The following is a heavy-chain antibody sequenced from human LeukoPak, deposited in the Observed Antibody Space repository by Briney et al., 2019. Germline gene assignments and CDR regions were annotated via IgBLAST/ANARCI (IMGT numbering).Heavy chain of an antibody. CDR1: GDTFSSYA. CDR2: IIPIFGTA. CDR3: ARSFWSGYYMWFDH. V-gene: IGHV1-69*06. J-gene: IGHJ5*02. D-gene: IGHD3-3*01. Sequence: SVKVSCKASGDTFSSYAISWVRQAPGQGLEWMGGIIPIFGTANYAQKFQGRVTITADKSTSTAYMELSSLRSEDTAVYYCARSFWSGYYMWFDHWGQGTLVTVSS.